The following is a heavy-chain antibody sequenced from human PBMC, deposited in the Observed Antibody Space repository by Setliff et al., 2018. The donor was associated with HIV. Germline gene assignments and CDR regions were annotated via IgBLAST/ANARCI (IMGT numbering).Heavy chain of an antibody. Sequence: SETLSLTCAVYGGSISGYYWGWIRQPPGKGLEWIGSIYHSGSTYYNPSLKGRVTMSVDTSKNQFSLNLSSVTAADTAVYYCARDRMPMASWVPDKWGQGTLVTVSS. D-gene: IGHD2-2*01. CDR2: IYHSGST. CDR1: GGSISGYY. V-gene: IGHV4-34*11. CDR3: ARDRMPMASWVPDK. J-gene: IGHJ4*02.